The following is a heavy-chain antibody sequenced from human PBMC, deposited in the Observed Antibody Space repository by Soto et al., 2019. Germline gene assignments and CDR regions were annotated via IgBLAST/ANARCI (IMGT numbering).Heavy chain of an antibody. CDR2: IKSKTDGGTT. D-gene: IGHD3-22*01. Sequence: GGSLRLSCAASGFTFSNAWMNWVRQAPGKGLEWVGRIKSKTDGGTTDYAAPVKGRFTISRDDSKNTLYLQMNSLKTEDTAVYYCTAVGGYYDSSGYQSGYYYYGMDVWGQGTTVTVSS. J-gene: IGHJ6*02. CDR3: TAVGGYYDSSGYQSGYYYYGMDV. V-gene: IGHV3-15*07. CDR1: GFTFSNAW.